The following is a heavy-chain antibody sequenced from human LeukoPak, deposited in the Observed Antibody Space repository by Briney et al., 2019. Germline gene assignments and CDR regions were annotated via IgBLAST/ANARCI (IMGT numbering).Heavy chain of an antibody. CDR3: ARDVDCSSTSCYPEPYGMDV. V-gene: IGHV4-59*01. D-gene: IGHD2-2*01. J-gene: IGHJ6*02. CDR2: IYYSGST. CDR1: GGSISSYY. Sequence: SETLSPTCTVSGGSISSYYWSWIRQPPGKGLEWIGYIYYSGSTNYNPSLKSRVTMSVDTSKNQFSLKLSSVTAADTAVYYCARDVDCSSTSCYPEPYGMDVWGQGTTVTVSS.